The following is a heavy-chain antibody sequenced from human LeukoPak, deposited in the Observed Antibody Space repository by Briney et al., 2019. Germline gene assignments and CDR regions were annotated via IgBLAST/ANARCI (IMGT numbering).Heavy chain of an antibody. CDR1: GGSFSGYY. CDR2: INHSGST. Sequence: SETLSLTCAVYGGSFSGYYWSWIRQPPGKGLEWIGEINHSGSTNYNPSLKSRVTISVDTSKNQFSLKLSSVTAADTAVYYCARGRRGNIVVVPAALGVYYFDYWGQGTLVIVSS. V-gene: IGHV4-34*01. D-gene: IGHD2-2*01. J-gene: IGHJ4*02. CDR3: ARGRRGNIVVVPAALGVYYFDY.